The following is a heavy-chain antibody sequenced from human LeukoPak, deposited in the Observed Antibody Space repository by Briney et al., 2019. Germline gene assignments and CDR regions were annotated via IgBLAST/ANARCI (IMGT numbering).Heavy chain of an antibody. CDR1: GGSFSGYY. D-gene: IGHD5-12*01. Sequence: SETLSLTCAVYGGSFSGYYWSWIRQPPGKGLEWIGEINHSGSTNYNPSLTSRVTISVDTSKNQFSLKLSSVTAADKAVYYCVKGDIVAKVGPWGQGTLVTVSS. CDR2: INHSGST. J-gene: IGHJ5*02. CDR3: VKGDIVAKVGP. V-gene: IGHV4-34*01.